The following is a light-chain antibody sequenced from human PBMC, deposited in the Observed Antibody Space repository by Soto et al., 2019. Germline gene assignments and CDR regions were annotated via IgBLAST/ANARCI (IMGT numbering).Light chain of an antibody. J-gene: IGKJ1*01. CDR3: QHRSNWPPTWT. Sequence: EIVLTQSPATLSLSPGERATLSCRASQSVSSFLAWYQQKPGQAPRLLIYDASNRASGIPARFSGSGSGTDFTLTISSLEPEDFALYYCQHRSNWPPTWTFGQGTKVEIK. CDR1: QSVSSF. CDR2: DAS. V-gene: IGKV3-11*01.